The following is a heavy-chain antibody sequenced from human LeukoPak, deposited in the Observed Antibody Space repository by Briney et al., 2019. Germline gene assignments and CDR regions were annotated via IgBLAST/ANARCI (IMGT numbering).Heavy chain of an antibody. V-gene: IGHV4-59*01. CDR3: ARTTEGGYTYDYFYYYYMDV. CDR2: VHYSGST. J-gene: IGHJ6*03. CDR1: GGSISDYH. Sequence: SETLSLTCTVSGGSISDYHWSWIRQPPGKGLEWIGYVHYSGSTNYNPSLKSRVTISVDTSKNQFSLKLSSVTAADTAVYYCARTTEGGYTYDYFYYYYMDVWGKGTTVTISS. D-gene: IGHD5-18*01.